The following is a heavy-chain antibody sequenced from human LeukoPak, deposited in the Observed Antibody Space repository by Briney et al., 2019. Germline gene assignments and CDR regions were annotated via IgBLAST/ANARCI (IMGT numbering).Heavy chain of an antibody. V-gene: IGHV3-30*02. CDR3: ARDRIAVAGTHDY. Sequence: GGSLRLSCAASGFTFTSYGMHWVRQAPGKGLEWVAFIRYDGSYKNYADSVKGRFTISRDNSKNTLYLQMNSLRAEDTAVYYCARDRIAVAGTHDYWGQGTLVTVSS. CDR1: GFTFTSYG. D-gene: IGHD6-19*01. J-gene: IGHJ4*02. CDR2: IRYDGSYK.